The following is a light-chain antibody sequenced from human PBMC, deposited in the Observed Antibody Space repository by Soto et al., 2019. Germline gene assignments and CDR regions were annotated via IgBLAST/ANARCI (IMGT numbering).Light chain of an antibody. CDR2: AAS. J-gene: IGKJ1*01. CDR1: QGIRND. Sequence: AIQMTQSPSSLSASVGDRVTITCRASQGIRNDLGRYQQKPGKAPTLLIYAASSLQSGVPSRFSGSGSGTDFTLTISSLQPEDFATYYCLQDYIYPWTFGQGTKVEIK. V-gene: IGKV1-6*01. CDR3: LQDYIYPWT.